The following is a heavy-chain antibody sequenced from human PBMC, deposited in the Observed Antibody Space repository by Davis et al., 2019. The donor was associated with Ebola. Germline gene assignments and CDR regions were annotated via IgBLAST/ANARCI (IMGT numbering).Heavy chain of an antibody. D-gene: IGHD5-18*01. CDR2: IWYDGSNK. Sequence: GESLKISCAASGFTFSSYCMHWVRQAPGKGLEWVAVIWYDGSNKYYADSVKGRFTISRDNSKNTLYLQMNSLKAEDTAVYYWARGLIQLWLRGNYFDYWGQGTLVTVSS. V-gene: IGHV3-33*01. J-gene: IGHJ4*02. CDR1: GFTFSSYC. CDR3: ARGLIQLWLRGNYFDY.